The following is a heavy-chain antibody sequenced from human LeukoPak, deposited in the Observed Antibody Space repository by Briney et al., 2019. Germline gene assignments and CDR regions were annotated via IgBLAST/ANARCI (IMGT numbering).Heavy chain of an antibody. V-gene: IGHV3-48*01. CDR3: ARDWAVAATGYYFDY. D-gene: IGHD6-19*01. Sequence: PGGSLRLSCAAYSFTFNGYSMNRVRQAPGKGLEWVSYISSSSSTIYYADSVKGRFTISRDNAKNSLYLQMNSLRAEDTAVYYCARDWAVAATGYYFDYWGQGTLVTVSS. CDR2: ISSSSSTI. J-gene: IGHJ4*02. CDR1: SFTFNGYS.